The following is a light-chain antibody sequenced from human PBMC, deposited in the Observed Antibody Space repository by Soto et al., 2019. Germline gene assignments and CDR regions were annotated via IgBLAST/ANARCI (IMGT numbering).Light chain of an antibody. CDR3: QQSYSTPLT. J-gene: IGKJ4*01. CDR2: AAS. Sequence: DXXXTQSPSSLSASVGDRVTITCRASQSISSYLNWYQQKPGKAPKLLIYAASSLQSGVPSRFSGSGSGTDFTLTISSLQPEDFATYYCQQSYSTPLTFGGGTNVEIK. CDR1: QSISSY. V-gene: IGKV1-39*01.